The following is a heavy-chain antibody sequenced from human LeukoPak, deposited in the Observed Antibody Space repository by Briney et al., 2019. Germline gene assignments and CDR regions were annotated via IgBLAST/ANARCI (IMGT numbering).Heavy chain of an antibody. Sequence: PGGSLRLSCAASGFTFSSHWMHWVRQAPGKGLVWVSRINSDGSSISYADSVKGRFTISRDNAKNTLYLQMNSLRAEDTAVYYCARDSGHHYYFDYWGQGTLVTVSS. V-gene: IGHV3-74*01. J-gene: IGHJ4*02. CDR2: INSDGSSI. CDR3: ARDSGHHYYFDY. CDR1: GFTFSSHW.